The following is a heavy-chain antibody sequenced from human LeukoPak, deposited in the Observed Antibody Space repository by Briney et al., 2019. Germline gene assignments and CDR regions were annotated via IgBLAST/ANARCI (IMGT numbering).Heavy chain of an antibody. CDR3: AKNFYGDYNVFFDY. Sequence: GGSLRLSCGASGLTVSSYGMSWVRQAPGKGLEWVSTIIGSAVNTYYADSVRGRFTISRDNSKSTLYLQMNSLRAEDTAIYYCAKNFYGDYNVFFDYWGQGTLVTVSS. D-gene: IGHD4-17*01. CDR1: GLTVSSYG. J-gene: IGHJ4*02. CDR2: IIGSAVNT. V-gene: IGHV3-23*01.